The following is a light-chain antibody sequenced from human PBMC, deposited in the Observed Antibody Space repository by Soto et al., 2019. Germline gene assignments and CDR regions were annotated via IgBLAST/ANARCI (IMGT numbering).Light chain of an antibody. Sequence: EIVMTQSPATLSVSPGERATLSCRAGQSVSSNLAWYQQKPGQAPRLLIYRASTRATGIPARFSASGSGTEFSLTISSQQSEDFAVYYCQQYNNWPLTFGGGTKVEIK. CDR3: QQYNNWPLT. J-gene: IGKJ4*01. V-gene: IGKV3-15*01. CDR2: RAS. CDR1: QSVSSN.